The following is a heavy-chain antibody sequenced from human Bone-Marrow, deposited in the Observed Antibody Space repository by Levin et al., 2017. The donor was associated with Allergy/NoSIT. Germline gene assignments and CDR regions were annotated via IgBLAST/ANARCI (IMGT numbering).Heavy chain of an antibody. V-gene: IGHV3-7*01. CDR2: IKEDGSEK. CDR1: GFTFSNSW. D-gene: IGHD5-24*01. CDR3: ARDQFRRATIGARWFDP. Sequence: GESLKISCAASGFTFSNSWMSWVRQTPGKGLEWVANIKEDGSEKYYVDSVKGRFTISRDNAKNSLYVQMNSLRAKDTAVYYCARDQFRRATIGARWFDPWGQGTLVIVSS. J-gene: IGHJ5*02.